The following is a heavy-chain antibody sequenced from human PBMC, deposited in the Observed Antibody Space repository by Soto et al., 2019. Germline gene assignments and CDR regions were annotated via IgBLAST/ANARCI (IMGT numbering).Heavy chain of an antibody. CDR1: GGSISSSSYY. V-gene: IGHV4-39*01. CDR2: VSYSGRT. D-gene: IGHD2-2*01. CDR3: ARPQYCSSTTCYPFDY. J-gene: IGHJ4*02. Sequence: SETLSLTCTVSGGSISSSSYYWGWIRQPPGKGLEWIGSVSYSGRTNYNPSLKSRVTISVDTSKNQFSLKLTSVTAADTAIYYCARPQYCSSTTCYPFDYWGQGTLVTVSS.